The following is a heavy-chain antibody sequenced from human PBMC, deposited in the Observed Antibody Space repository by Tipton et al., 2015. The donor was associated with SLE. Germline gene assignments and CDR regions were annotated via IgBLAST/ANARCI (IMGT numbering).Heavy chain of an antibody. V-gene: IGHV4-4*07. CDR2: IYTSGST. J-gene: IGHJ3*02. D-gene: IGHD4-11*01. Sequence: TLSLTCTVSGGSISSYYWSWIRQPAGQGLEWIGRIYTSGSTNYNPSLKRRVTMSVDTAKNQFSLKLRSVTAAATAVYYCATSFGVTTVGIDAFDIWGQGTMVTVSS. CDR3: ATSFGVTTVGIDAFDI. CDR1: GGSISSYY.